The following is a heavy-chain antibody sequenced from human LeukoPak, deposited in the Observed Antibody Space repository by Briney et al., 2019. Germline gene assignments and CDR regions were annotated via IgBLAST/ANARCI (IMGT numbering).Heavy chain of an antibody. CDR2: ISGSGGST. Sequence: GGSLRLSCAASGFTFSSYAMSWVRQAPGKGLEWVSAISGSGGSTHYADSVKGRFTISRDNSKNTLYLQMNSLRAEDTAVYYCAKGPSGSYSTDYWGQGTLVTVSS. J-gene: IGHJ4*02. CDR3: AKGPSGSYSTDY. CDR1: GFTFSSYA. D-gene: IGHD1-26*01. V-gene: IGHV3-23*01.